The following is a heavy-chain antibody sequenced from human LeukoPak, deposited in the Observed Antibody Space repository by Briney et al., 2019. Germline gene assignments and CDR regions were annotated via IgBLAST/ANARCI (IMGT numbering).Heavy chain of an antibody. CDR3: AKDPYRQQLNGMDV. V-gene: IGHV1-69*05. CDR2: IIPIFGTA. CDR1: GGTFSSYA. Sequence: ASVKFSCKASGGTFSSYAISWVRQAPGQGLEWMGGIIPIFGTANYAQKFQGRVTITTDESTSTVYMELSSLRSEDTAVYYCAKDPYRQQLNGMDVWGQGTTVTVSS. J-gene: IGHJ6*02. D-gene: IGHD6-13*01.